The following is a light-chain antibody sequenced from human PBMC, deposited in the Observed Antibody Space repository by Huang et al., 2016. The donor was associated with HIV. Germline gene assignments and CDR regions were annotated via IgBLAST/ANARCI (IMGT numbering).Light chain of an antibody. CDR2: DAA. CDR3: QQYDSLPRT. CDR1: RHIYSY. Sequence: DIQMTQSPSSLSASIGDRVTITCLASRHIYSYLNWYQHRPGKAPKLLIYDAANLEVGVPSRFSGSGSVRNFTLIISSLQPEDFATYYCQQYDSLPRTFGPGTKV. J-gene: IGKJ3*01. V-gene: IGKV1-33*01.